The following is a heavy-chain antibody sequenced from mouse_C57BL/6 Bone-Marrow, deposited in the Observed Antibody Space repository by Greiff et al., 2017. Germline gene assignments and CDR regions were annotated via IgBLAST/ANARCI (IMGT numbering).Heavy chain of an antibody. V-gene: IGHV1-55*01. Sequence: QVQLQQSGAELVKPGASVKMSCKASGYTFTSYWITWVKQRPGQGLEWIGDIYPTGGRTNYNEKFKGKAILTVDTSSNTAYMQLSSLTSEDSAVYYCARAGPLGLSVDYGGQGTTLTLSA. CDR2: IYPTGGRT. CDR1: GYTFTSYW. CDR3: ARAGPLGLSVDY. J-gene: IGHJ2*01. D-gene: IGHD4-1*01.